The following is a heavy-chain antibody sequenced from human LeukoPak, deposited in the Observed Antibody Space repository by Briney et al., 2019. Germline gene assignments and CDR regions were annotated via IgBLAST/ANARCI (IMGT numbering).Heavy chain of an antibody. CDR1: GGSISSSSYY. CDR2: IYYSGST. D-gene: IGHD6-19*01. Sequence: SQTLSLTCTVSGGSISSSSYYWGWIRQPPGKGLEWIGSIYYSGSTYYNPSLKSRVTISVDTSKNQFSLKLSSVTAADTAVYYCARPKMNSGWFDPWGQGTLVTVSS. J-gene: IGHJ5*02. CDR3: ARPKMNSGWFDP. V-gene: IGHV4-39*01.